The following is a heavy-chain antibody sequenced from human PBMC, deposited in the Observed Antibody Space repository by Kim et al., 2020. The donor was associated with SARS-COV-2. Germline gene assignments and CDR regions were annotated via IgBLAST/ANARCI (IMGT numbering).Heavy chain of an antibody. D-gene: IGHD3-22*01. V-gene: IGHV3-43*01. CDR3: AKDLSSGYYSSVAFDI. J-gene: IGHJ3*02. Sequence: GGSLRLSCAASGFTFDDYTMHWVRQPPGKGLEWVSRITCGAGTTYSADSVQGRFTISRDNSKNSLYLQMHSLRTEDTALYYCAKDLSSGYYSSVAFDIWGPGTTVT. CDR1: GFTFDDYT. CDR2: ITCGAGTT.